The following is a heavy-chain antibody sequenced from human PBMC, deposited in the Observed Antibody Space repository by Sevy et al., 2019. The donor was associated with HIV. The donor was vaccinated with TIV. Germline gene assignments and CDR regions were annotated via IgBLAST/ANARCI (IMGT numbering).Heavy chain of an antibody. Sequence: GGSLRLSCAASGFTFSSYAMSWVRQAPGKGLEWVSVISGGGGSTFYADSVKGRLTVSRDNSKNTLYLQLNSLRAEDTAIYYCVRVLGSWYVPANLYFDYWGQGTLVTVSS. CDR1: GFTFSSYA. V-gene: IGHV3-23*01. CDR2: ISGGGGST. J-gene: IGHJ4*02. D-gene: IGHD6-13*01. CDR3: VRVLGSWYVPANLYFDY.